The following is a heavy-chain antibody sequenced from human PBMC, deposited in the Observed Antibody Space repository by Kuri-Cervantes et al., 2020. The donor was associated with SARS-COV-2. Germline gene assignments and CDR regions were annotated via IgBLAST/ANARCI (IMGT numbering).Heavy chain of an antibody. V-gene: IGHV3-64D*08. CDR1: GFTFSSYA. Sequence: GESLKISCSASGFTFSSYAMHWVRQAPGKGLEYVSAISSNGGSTYYADSVKGRFTISRDNSKNTLYLQMSSLRAEDTAVYYCARGRTFYYDRDAFDIWGQGTMVTVSS. D-gene: IGHD3-22*01. CDR3: ARGRTFYYDRDAFDI. J-gene: IGHJ3*02. CDR2: ISSNGGST.